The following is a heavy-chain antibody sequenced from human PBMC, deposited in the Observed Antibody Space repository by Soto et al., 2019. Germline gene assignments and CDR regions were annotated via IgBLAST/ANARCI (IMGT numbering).Heavy chain of an antibody. J-gene: IGHJ4*02. CDR1: GFNFDDYA. CDR3: VKEIGGTYYFDF. Sequence: EVQLVESGGGLVQPGGSLRLSCVGSGFNFDDYALHWALHWVRQAPGKGLEWVAGINWNSESKSYAASVRGRFTISRDNAKNSLVLEMNRLRPGDSALYHCVKEIGGTYYFDFWGRGTLVTVSS. D-gene: IGHD1-26*01. V-gene: IGHV3-9*01. CDR2: INWNSESK.